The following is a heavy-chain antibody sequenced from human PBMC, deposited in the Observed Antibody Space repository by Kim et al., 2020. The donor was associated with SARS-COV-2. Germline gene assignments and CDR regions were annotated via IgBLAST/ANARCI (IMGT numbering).Heavy chain of an antibody. CDR2: INHSGST. V-gene: IGHV4-34*01. CDR3: AREGRKVYSNYGRGRGRYYYGMDV. J-gene: IGHJ6*02. CDR1: GGSFSGYY. Sequence: SETLSLTCAVYGGSFSGYYWSWIRQPPGKGLEWIGEINHSGSTNYNPSLKSRVTISVDTSKNQFSLKLSSVTAADTAVYYCAREGRKVYSNYGRGRGRYYYGMDVWGQGTTVTVS. D-gene: IGHD4-4*01.